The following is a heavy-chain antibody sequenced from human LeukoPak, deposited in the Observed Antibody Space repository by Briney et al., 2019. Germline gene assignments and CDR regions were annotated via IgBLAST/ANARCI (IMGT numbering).Heavy chain of an antibody. V-gene: IGHV3-21*06. J-gene: IGHJ4*02. Sequence: GGSLRLSCAASGFTFSDYNMNWVRQAPGKGLEWVSVISTSSTYIYYADSVKGRFTISRDNAKNSLYLQMNSLRAEDTAVYYCARVSTAVSLAIDSWDQGTLVTVST. D-gene: IGHD6-13*01. CDR3: ARVSTAVSLAIDS. CDR1: GFTFSDYN. CDR2: ISTSSTYI.